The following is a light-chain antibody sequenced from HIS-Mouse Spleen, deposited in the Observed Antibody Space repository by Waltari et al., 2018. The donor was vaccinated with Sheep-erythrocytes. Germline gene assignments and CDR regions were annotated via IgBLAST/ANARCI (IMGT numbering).Light chain of an antibody. J-gene: IGLJ1*01. V-gene: IGLV2-11*01. CDR2: DVS. CDR3: CSYAGSYNHV. CDR1: ISDGGGSHY. Sequence: QSALTQPRSLSGYPGQSVTTPCTGNISDGGGSHYLSWYQQHPCKAPKLMIYDVSKRPSGVPDRFSGSKSGNTASLTISGLQAEDEADYYCCSYAGSYNHVFATGTKVTVL.